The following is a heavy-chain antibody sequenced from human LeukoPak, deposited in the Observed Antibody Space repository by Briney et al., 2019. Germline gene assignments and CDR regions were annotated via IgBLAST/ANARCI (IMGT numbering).Heavy chain of an antibody. CDR1: GFTFSSYD. CDR2: IRRSGENT. J-gene: IGHJ4*02. D-gene: IGHD3-22*01. Sequence: GGSLRLSCAASGFTFSSYDMSWVRQAPGRGLEWVSSIRRSGENTYYGDAVKGRFTISRDNSKNTVYLQMNSLRAEDTAVYYCAKGLKYYYDSSPSPGMYWGQGTLVTVSS. V-gene: IGHV3-23*01. CDR3: AKGLKYYYDSSPSPGMY.